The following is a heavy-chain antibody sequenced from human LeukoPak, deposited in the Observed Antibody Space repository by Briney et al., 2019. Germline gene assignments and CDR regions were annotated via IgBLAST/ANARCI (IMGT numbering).Heavy chain of an antibody. CDR2: ISGRGDPI. J-gene: IGHJ4*02. CDR3: ASDCFDGSGHYHDAY. Sequence: GGSLRLSCVASGVTFSSHTMNWIRQAPGKGLEWFTAISGRGDPIHYADSVRRRFTISRENAKNSLYLQMSSLTADDTAMYYCASDCFDGSGHYHDAYWGQGTLVTVSS. D-gene: IGHD6-19*01. V-gene: IGHV3-21*01. CDR1: GVTFSSHT.